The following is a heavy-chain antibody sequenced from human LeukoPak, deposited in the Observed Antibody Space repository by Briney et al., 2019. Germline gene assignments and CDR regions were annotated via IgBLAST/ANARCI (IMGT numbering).Heavy chain of an antibody. J-gene: IGHJ5*02. V-gene: IGHV3-23*01. D-gene: IGHD2-21*02. CDR1: GFTFSNSD. CDR3: AKSRLTPHP. CDR2: ISGSGSST. Sequence: PGGSLRLTCAASGFTFSNSDRSWVRQAPGKGLEWVSAISGSGSSTFYADAVKGRFTVSRDNSKNTLYLQKSSLRAEDTAVYYCAKSRLTPHPWGQGTLVTVSS.